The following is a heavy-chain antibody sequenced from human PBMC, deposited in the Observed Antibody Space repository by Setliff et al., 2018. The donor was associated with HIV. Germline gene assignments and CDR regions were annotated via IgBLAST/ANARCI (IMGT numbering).Heavy chain of an antibody. J-gene: IGHJ6*03. CDR1: GFTFTGYW. CDR3: ARDRGLRGMLLSSKELGFYCMDV. Sequence: QPGGSLRLSCAASGFTFTGYWMHWVRQAPGKGLLWVSRINTDGSSTTYADSVKGRFTISRDNAKNSLYLQMNSLRAEDTAVYYCARDRGLRGMLLSSKELGFYCMDVWGKGTTVTVS. V-gene: IGHV3-74*01. CDR2: INTDGSST. D-gene: IGHD1-26*01.